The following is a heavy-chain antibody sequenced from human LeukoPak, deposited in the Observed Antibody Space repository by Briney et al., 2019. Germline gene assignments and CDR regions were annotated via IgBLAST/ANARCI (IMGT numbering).Heavy chain of an antibody. V-gene: IGHV4-59*01. J-gene: IGHJ4*02. Sequence: SETLSLTCTVSGGSISSCYWSWIRQPPGKGLEWIGNIYYTGSTNYNPSLKSRVTISVDTSKNQFSLKLNSVTAADTAVYYCARAFSSGWYPYSIGGLWFDYWGQGTLVTVSS. CDR2: IYYTGST. CDR1: GGSISSCY. D-gene: IGHD6-19*01. CDR3: ARAFSSGWYPYSIGGLWFDY.